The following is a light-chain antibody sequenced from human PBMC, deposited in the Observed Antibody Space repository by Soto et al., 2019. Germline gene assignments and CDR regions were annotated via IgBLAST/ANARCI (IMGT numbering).Light chain of an antibody. V-gene: IGLV2-14*01. J-gene: IGLJ2*01. CDR1: SSDVGGYNY. Sequence: QSVLTQPASVSGSPGQSITISCTGTSSDVGGYNYVSWYQQQSGKAPKLMIHEVSNRPSGVSNRFSGSKSGNTASLTISGLQAEDEADYYCSSYTSGDTVIFGGGTKLTVL. CDR3: SSYTSGDTVI. CDR2: EVS.